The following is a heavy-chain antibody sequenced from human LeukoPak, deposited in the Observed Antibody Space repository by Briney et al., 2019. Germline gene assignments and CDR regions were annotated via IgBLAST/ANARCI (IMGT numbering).Heavy chain of an antibody. CDR2: IDQDGSDM. D-gene: IGHD3-10*01. J-gene: IGHJ4*02. CDR1: GFTFTNYW. CDR3: ARAYYYGSGDYYSWAYFDF. V-gene: IGHV3-7*04. Sequence: GGSLRLSCAASGFTFTNYWVTWVRQAPGKGLEWVANIDQDGSDMYSVDSVKGRFSISRDNAKKALYLQMNSLRADDTAVYYCARAYYYGSGDYYSWAYFDFWGLGTLVTVSS.